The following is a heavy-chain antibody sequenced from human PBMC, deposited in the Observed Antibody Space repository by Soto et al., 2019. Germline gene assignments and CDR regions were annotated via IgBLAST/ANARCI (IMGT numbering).Heavy chain of an antibody. Sequence: PSEPLSRPGTASGGSVSSASYHWIWLLPPPGKGLEWRGYIYSSGSTIYTPSLKSRVTIAVVTSKNQFSRKLSSVTAADTAVYYCSRVQRGYYDSSGYYRFDYLGQGALVTVSS. J-gene: IGHJ4*02. V-gene: IGHV4-61*01. CDR3: SRVQRGYYDSSGYYRFDY. CDR2: IYSSGST. CDR1: GGSVSSASYH. D-gene: IGHD3-22*01.